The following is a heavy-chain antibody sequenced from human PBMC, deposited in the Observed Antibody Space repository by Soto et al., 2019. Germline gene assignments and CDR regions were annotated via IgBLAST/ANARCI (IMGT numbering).Heavy chain of an antibody. Sequence: QPGGSLRLSCAASGFPFINFAMSWVRQPPGKGLEWVSAISGTGSRTWYADSVRGRFTVSRDNSKNTLYLQMNSLRDEDTAVYYCAKFGASGSYSQFDYWGPGTLVTVSS. J-gene: IGHJ4*02. V-gene: IGHV3-23*01. CDR1: GFPFINFA. CDR2: ISGTGSRT. CDR3: AKFGASGSYSQFDY. D-gene: IGHD3-10*01.